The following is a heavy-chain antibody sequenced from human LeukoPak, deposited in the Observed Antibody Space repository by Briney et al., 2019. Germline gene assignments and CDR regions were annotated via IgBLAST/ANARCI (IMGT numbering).Heavy chain of an antibody. V-gene: IGHV1-2*06. CDR3: ARGRSRSGYSSGWYPIPFDY. D-gene: IGHD6-19*01. CDR2: INPNSGGT. Sequence: ASVKVSCNASGYTFTGYYMHWVRQAPGQGGEWMARINPNSGGTNYEQKFQGRVTMTRDTTISTDYMELSRLRSDDTAVYYCARGRSRSGYSSGWYPIPFDYWGQGTLVTVSS. J-gene: IGHJ4*02. CDR1: GYTFTGYY.